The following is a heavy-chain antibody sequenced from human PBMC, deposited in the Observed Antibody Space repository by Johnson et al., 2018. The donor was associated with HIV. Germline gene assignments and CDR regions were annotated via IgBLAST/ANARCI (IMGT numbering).Heavy chain of an antibody. CDR2: ISHDGSNK. D-gene: IGHD6-13*01. V-gene: IGHV3-30-3*01. CDR1: GFPFSTYS. J-gene: IGHJ3*02. Sequence: QVQLVESGGGVVQPGRSLRLSCAASGFPFSTYSMHWVRQAPGKGLEWVTVISHDGSNKYYADSLKGRFTISRDNSKNTLYLQMNSLRAEDTAVYYCARDGPWAAEPAGLGAFDIWGQGTMVTVSS. CDR3: ARDGPWAAEPAGLGAFDI.